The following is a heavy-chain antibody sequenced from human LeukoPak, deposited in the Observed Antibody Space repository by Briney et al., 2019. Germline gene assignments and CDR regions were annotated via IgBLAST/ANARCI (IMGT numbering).Heavy chain of an antibody. J-gene: IGHJ4*02. V-gene: IGHV1-69*13. D-gene: IGHD3-22*01. CDR3: ARGPWGGSGYYFDY. CDR1: GYTFTSYA. Sequence: SVKVSCKASGYTFTSYAISWVRQAPGQGLEWMGGIIPIFGTANYAQKFQGRVTITADESTSTAYMELSSLRSEDTAVYYCARGPWGGSGYYFDYWGQGTLVTVSS. CDR2: IIPIFGTA.